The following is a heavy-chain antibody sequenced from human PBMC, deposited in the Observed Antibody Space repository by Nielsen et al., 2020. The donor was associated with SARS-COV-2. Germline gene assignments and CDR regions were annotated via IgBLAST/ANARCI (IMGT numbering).Heavy chain of an antibody. CDR3: AKDDVVRGDAFDI. CDR2: ISASGGST. CDR1: GFTFNIYA. Sequence: GESLKISCIASGFTFNIYAMAWVRRTPGRRLQWVSGISASGGSTYYTDSMKGRFAVSRDNSRNTLYLQMHSLRVEDTALYYCAKDDVVRGDAFDIWGQGTMVTVSS. D-gene: IGHD3-10*01. J-gene: IGHJ3*02. V-gene: IGHV3-23*01.